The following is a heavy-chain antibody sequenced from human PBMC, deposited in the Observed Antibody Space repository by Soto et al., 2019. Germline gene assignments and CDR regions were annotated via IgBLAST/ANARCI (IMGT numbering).Heavy chain of an antibody. CDR1: GGTFSSYA. CDR3: VRGYSYASDYYYYGMDV. V-gene: IGHV1-69*12. CDR2: IIPIFGTA. Sequence: QVQLVQSGAEVKKPGSSVKVSCKASGGTFSSYAISWVRQAPGQGLEWMGGIIPIFGTANYAQKFQGRVTITADESTSTAYMELSSLRSEDTAVYYCVRGYSYASDYYYYGMDVWGQGTTVTVSS. D-gene: IGHD5-18*01. J-gene: IGHJ6*02.